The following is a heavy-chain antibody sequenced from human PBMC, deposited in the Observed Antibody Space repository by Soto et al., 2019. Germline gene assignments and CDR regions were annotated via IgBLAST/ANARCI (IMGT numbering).Heavy chain of an antibody. CDR2: IYYSGST. V-gene: IGHV4-39*01. J-gene: IGHJ5*02. D-gene: IGHD3-10*01. CDR3: ARQWFGELWLDIQNWFDP. CDR1: GGSISSSSYY. Sequence: SETLSLTCTVSGGSISSSSYYWGWIRQPPGKGLEWIGSIYYSGSTYYNPSLKSRVTISVDTSKNQFSLKLSSVTAADTAVYYCARQWFGELWLDIQNWFDPWGQGTLVTVSS.